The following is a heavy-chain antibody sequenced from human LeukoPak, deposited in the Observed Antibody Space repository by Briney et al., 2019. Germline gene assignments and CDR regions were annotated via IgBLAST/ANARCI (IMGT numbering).Heavy chain of an antibody. CDR2: IYSGGST. V-gene: IGHV3-66*01. Sequence: GGSLRLSCAASGFTFSSYAMSWVRQAPGKGLEWVSVIYSGGSTYYADSVKGRFTISRDNSKNTLHLQMNSLRAEDTAVYYCARSRPGPFAYWGQGTLVTVSS. CDR1: GFTFSSYA. J-gene: IGHJ4*02. CDR3: ARSRPGPFAY.